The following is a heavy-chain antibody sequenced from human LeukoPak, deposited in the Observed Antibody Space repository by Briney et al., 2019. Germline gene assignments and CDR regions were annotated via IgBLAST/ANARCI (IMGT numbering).Heavy chain of an antibody. D-gene: IGHD1-26*01. J-gene: IGHJ4*02. CDR1: GFTFSSYW. Sequence: GGSLRLSCAASGFTFSSYWMSWVRQAPGKGLEWVANIKQDGSEKYYADSVKGRFTISRDNAKNTLDLQMNSLRAEDTAVYYCARRSSGSPPYYFDYWGQGTLVTVSS. CDR3: ARRSSGSPPYYFDY. V-gene: IGHV3-7*01. CDR2: IKQDGSEK.